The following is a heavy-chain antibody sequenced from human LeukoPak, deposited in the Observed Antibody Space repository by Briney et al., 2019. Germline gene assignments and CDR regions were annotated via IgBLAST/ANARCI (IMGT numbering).Heavy chain of an antibody. D-gene: IGHD3-10*01. CDR2: IDSSSNYI. CDR1: GFTFSSYG. V-gene: IGHV3-21*01. CDR3: THMVRGAEFDY. Sequence: GGSLRLSCAASGFTFSSYGMHWVRQAPGKGLEWVSSIDSSSNYIFYADSVKGRFTISRDNAKNSLYLQMNSLRAEDTAVYYCTHMVRGAEFDYWGQGTLVTVSS. J-gene: IGHJ4*02.